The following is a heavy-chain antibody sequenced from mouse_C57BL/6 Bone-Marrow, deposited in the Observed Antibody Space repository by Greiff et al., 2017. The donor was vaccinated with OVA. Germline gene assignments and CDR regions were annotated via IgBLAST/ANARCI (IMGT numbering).Heavy chain of an antibody. D-gene: IGHD4-1*01. Sequence: VQLQQSGAELARPGASVKLSCKASGYTFTSYGISWVKQRTGQGLEWIGEIDPRSGNTYYNEKFKGKATLTADKSSSTAYMQLRILTSEDSAVYFGARDWDGSIAYWGQGTLVTVSA. CDR3: ARDWDGSIAY. J-gene: IGHJ3*01. V-gene: IGHV1-81*01. CDR2: IDPRSGNT. CDR1: GYTFTSYG.